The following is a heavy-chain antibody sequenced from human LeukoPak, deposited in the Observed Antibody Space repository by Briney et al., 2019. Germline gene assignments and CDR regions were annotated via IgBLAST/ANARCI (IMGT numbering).Heavy chain of an antibody. CDR1: GYTFTGYY. CDR3: ARDPRYDFWSGYFPT. J-gene: IGHJ5*02. Sequence: ASVKVSCKASGYTFTGYYMHWVRQAPGQGLEWMGWINPNSGGTNYAQKFQGRVTMTRDTSISTAYMELSRLRSDDTAVYYCARDPRYDFWSGYFPTWGQGTLVTGSS. D-gene: IGHD3-3*01. V-gene: IGHV1-2*02. CDR2: INPNSGGT.